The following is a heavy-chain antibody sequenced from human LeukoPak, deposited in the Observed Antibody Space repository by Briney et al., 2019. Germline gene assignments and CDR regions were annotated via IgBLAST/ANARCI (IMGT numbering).Heavy chain of an antibody. V-gene: IGHV4-39*01. CDR3: ARSDPYYFDY. Sequence: SETLSLTCTVSGASISSSDYYWGWILQPPGKGLEWIGSIYYSGDTYYNPSLKSRVTISVDTSKNQFSLKLSSVTAADTAVYYCARSDPYYFDYWGQGTLVTVSS. CDR2: IYYSGDT. CDR1: GASISSSDYY. J-gene: IGHJ4*02.